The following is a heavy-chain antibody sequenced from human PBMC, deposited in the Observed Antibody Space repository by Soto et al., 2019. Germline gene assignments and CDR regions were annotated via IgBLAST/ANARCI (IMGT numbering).Heavy chain of an antibody. CDR2: ITSSSGHI. Sequence: VSLRLSCEASGFTLTTYTMNWVRQASGKGLEWVSSITSSSGHIYYADSVKGRFTISRDNARNSLYLQMNSLRAEDTAVYYCVRERGLSSFYGMDVWGQATPVTV. J-gene: IGHJ6*02. CDR1: GFTLTTYT. CDR3: VRERGLSSFYGMDV. V-gene: IGHV3-21*01. D-gene: IGHD3-10*01.